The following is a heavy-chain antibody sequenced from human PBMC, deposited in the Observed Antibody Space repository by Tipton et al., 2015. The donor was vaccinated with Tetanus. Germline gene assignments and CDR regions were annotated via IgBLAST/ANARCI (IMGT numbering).Heavy chain of an antibody. D-gene: IGHD3-10*01. CDR2: ISDSGST. Sequence: TLSLTCTVSGGSTSSYYWSWIRQPPGKGLEWIGYISDSGSTNYNPSLKSRVTISVDKSKNQFSLKLSSVTAADTAVYYCARDGEITMVRGVGYYYGMDVWGQGTTVTVSS. V-gene: IGHV4-59*12. J-gene: IGHJ6*02. CDR1: GGSTSSYY. CDR3: ARDGEITMVRGVGYYYGMDV.